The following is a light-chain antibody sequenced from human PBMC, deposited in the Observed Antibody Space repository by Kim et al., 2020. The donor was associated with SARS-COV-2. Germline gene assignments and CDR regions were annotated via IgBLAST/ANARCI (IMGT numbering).Light chain of an antibody. CDR2: DVS. CDR1: RSGVCGYNY. CDR3: SSYTSSSNVV. Sequence: GRSITISCTETRSGVCGYNYVTGYQQHPGKAHKLMNYDVSKRPSGVSNRFSGSKSGNTASLTISGLQAEDEADYYCSSYTSSSNVVFGGGTQLTVL. J-gene: IGLJ2*01. V-gene: IGLV2-14*04.